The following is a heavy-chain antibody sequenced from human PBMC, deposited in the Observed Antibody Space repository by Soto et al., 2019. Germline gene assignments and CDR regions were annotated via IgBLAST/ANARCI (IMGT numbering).Heavy chain of an antibody. D-gene: IGHD5-12*01. J-gene: IGHJ4*02. V-gene: IGHV3-23*01. CDR2: ISSSSGST. Sequence: EVQLLESGGGLVQPGGSLRLSCAASGFTFSNYAMNWARRAPGKGLEWVSTISSSSGSTYYADSVKGRFTISTDNSKNFLYLQMNSLRGDDTAVYYCAKVGSERYSGQHSDYWGQGTLVTISS. CDR1: GFTFSNYA. CDR3: AKVGSERYSGQHSDY.